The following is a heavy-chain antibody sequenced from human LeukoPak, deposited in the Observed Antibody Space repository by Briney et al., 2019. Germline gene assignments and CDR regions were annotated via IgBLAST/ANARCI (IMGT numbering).Heavy chain of an antibody. Sequence: ASVKVSYKASGYTFTSYGISWVRQAPGQGLEWMGWISAYNGNTNYAQKLQGRVTMTTDTSTSTAYMELRSLRSDDTAVYYCARDRHSGSYYDAFDIWGQGTMVTVSS. D-gene: IGHD1-26*01. CDR2: ISAYNGNT. V-gene: IGHV1-18*01. J-gene: IGHJ3*02. CDR1: GYTFTSYG. CDR3: ARDRHSGSYYDAFDI.